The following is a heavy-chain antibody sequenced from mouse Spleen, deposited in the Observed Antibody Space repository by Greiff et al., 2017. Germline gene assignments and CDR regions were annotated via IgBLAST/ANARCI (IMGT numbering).Heavy chain of an antibody. CDR1: GFTFSDYG. V-gene: IGHV5-17*01. CDR2: ISSGSSTI. J-gene: IGHJ3*01. D-gene: IGHD2-4*01. Sequence: EVHLVESGGGLVKPGGSLKLSCAASGFTFSDYGMHWVRQAPEKGLEWVAYISSGSSTIYYADTVKGRFTISRDNAKNTLFLQMTSLRSEDTAMYYCARGDYGEGFAYWGQGTLVTVSA. CDR3: ARGDYGEGFAY.